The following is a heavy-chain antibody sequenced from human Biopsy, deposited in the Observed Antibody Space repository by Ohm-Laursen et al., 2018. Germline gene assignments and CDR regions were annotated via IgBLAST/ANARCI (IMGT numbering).Heavy chain of an antibody. J-gene: IGHJ3*01. CDR3: ARDSGGRATILDAFDL. CDR2: IYFTGSS. CDR1: GGSIINNY. Sequence: SETLSLTCTVSGGSIINNYWSWIRQPPGKGLGWIGYIYFTGSSNYNPSLKSRVTISVDTSKNQFSLRLSSVTAADTAVYYWARDSGGRATILDAFDLWGQGTMVTVSP. D-gene: IGHD5-24*01. V-gene: IGHV4-59*01.